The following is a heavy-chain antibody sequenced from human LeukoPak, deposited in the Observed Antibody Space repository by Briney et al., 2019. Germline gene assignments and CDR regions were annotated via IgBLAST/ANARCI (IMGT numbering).Heavy chain of an antibody. Sequence: PSETLSLTCTVSGGSISSGDYYWSWIRQPPGKGLEWFGYIYYSGSTYYNPSLKSRVTISVDTSKNQFSLKLSSVTAADTAVYYCARHEIVVVPAAIGRYNWFDPWGQGTLVTVSS. J-gene: IGHJ5*02. CDR2: IYYSGST. CDR3: ARHEIVVVPAAIGRYNWFDP. D-gene: IGHD2-2*01. V-gene: IGHV4-30-4*01. CDR1: GGSISSGDYY.